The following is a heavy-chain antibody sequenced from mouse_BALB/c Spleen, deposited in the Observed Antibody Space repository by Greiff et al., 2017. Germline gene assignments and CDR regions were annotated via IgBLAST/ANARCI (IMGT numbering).Heavy chain of an antibody. Sequence: QVQLQQPGSVLVRPGASVKLSCKASGYTFTSSWMYWAKQRPGQGLEWIGEIHPNSGNTNYNEKFKGKTTLTVDTSYSTAFVDLSILTSEDSAVYCCARRRGLYAMDYWGQGTSVTVSS. CDR3: ARRRGLYAMDY. CDR1: GYTFTSSW. J-gene: IGHJ4*01. CDR2: IHPNSGNT. V-gene: IGHV1S130*01.